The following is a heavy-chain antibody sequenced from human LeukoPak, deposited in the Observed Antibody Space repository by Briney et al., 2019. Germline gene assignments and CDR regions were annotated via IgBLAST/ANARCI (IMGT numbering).Heavy chain of an antibody. V-gene: IGHV3-30*04. CDR1: GFTFSSYA. J-gene: IGHJ4*02. CDR3: ATDKTYYDFWSGYYNEDYFDY. CDR2: ISYDGSNK. Sequence: GGSLRLSCAASGFTFSSYAMHWVRQAPGKGLGWVAVISYDGSNKYYADSVKGRFTISRDNSKNTLYLQMNSLRAEDSAVYYCATDKTYYDFWSGYYNEDYFDYWGQGTLVTVSS. D-gene: IGHD3-3*01.